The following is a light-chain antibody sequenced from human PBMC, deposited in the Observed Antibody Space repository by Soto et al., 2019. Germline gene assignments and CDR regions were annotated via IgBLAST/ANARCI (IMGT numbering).Light chain of an antibody. CDR3: SSYKSSSTHNYV. CDR2: EIS. V-gene: IGLV2-14*01. CDR1: RTDVGGYNY. J-gene: IGLJ1*01. Sequence: QSVLTQPASVSGSPGQSVTISCTGTRTDVGGYNYVYWYQQLPGKAPKLMIYEISNRPSGVSNRFSGSKSGNTASLAISGLQAEDEADYYCSSYKSSSTHNYVFGTGTKVTVL.